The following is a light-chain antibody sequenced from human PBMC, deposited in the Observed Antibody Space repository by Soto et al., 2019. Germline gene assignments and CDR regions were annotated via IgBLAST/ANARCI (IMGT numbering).Light chain of an antibody. V-gene: IGLV2-14*01. Sequence: QSALTQPASVSGSPGQSIAISCTGTRSDVGGYNYVSWYQQPPGKAPKLIIYDVSDRPSGVSTRFSGSKSGNTASLTISGLQADDEADYYSSSYTSKSTGVFGGGTKVTVL. CDR1: RSDVGGYNY. CDR3: SSYTSKSTGV. J-gene: IGLJ3*02. CDR2: DVS.